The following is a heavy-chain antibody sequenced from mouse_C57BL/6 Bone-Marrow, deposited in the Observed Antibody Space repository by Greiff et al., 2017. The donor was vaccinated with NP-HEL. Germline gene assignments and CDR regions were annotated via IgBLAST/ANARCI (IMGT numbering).Heavy chain of an antibody. CDR3: ARNENYYGSRPYYFDY. V-gene: IGHV14-3*01. CDR2: IDPANGNT. Sequence: EVQLQQSVAELVRPGASVKLSCTASGFNIKNTYMHWVKQRPEQGLEWIGRIDPANGNTKYAPKFQGTATITADTSSNTAYLQLSSLTSEDTAIYYCARNENYYGSRPYYFDYWGQGTTLTVSS. D-gene: IGHD1-1*01. CDR1: GFNIKNTY. J-gene: IGHJ2*01.